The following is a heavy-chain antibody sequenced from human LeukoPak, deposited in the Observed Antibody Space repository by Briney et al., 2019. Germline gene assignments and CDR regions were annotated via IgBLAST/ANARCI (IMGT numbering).Heavy chain of an antibody. CDR1: GFTFSVSA. CDR3: TYTSSSEVVY. D-gene: IGHD6-6*01. Sequence: GGSLKLSCAASGFTFSVSAMYWVRQASGKGLEWVGRIRNKANNYATAYAASLKGRFTISRDDSKNTAYLQMNSLETEDTAMYYCTYTSSSEVVYWGQGTLVTVSS. J-gene: IGHJ4*02. CDR2: IRNKANNYAT. V-gene: IGHV3-73*01.